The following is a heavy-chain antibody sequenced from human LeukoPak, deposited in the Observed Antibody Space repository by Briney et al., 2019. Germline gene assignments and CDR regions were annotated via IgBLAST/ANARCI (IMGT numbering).Heavy chain of an antibody. J-gene: IGHJ4*02. D-gene: IGHD6-19*01. Sequence: SETLSLTCTVSGGSISRSSYYWGWIRQPPGKGLEWIGNIYYSGSTYYNPSLKSRVAISVDTSKNQFSLKLSSVTAADTAVYYCASLSSGWSPARDYWGQGTLVTVSS. V-gene: IGHV4-39*01. CDR2: IYYSGST. CDR3: ASLSSGWSPARDY. CDR1: GGSISRSSYY.